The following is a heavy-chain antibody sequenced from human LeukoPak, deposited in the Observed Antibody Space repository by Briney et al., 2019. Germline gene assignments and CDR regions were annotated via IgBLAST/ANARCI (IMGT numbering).Heavy chain of an antibody. CDR3: ARDQSNEYSSSPRTEYDY. CDR1: GFTFDDHG. V-gene: IGHV3-20*04. Sequence: PGGSLRLSCAASGFTFDDHGMSWVRQAPGKGLEWVSGINWNGGSTGYADSVKGRFTISRDNAKNSLYLQMNSLRAEDTALYYCARDQSNEYSSSPRTEYDYWGQGTLVTVSS. J-gene: IGHJ4*02. D-gene: IGHD6-6*01. CDR2: INWNGGST.